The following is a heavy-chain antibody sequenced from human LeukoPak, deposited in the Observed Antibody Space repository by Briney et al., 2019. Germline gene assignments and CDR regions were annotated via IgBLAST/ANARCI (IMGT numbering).Heavy chain of an antibody. CDR1: GFTFSDYY. CDR2: ISSSGSTI. V-gene: IGHV3-11*01. Sequence: PGGSLRLSCAASGFTFSDYYMSWIRQAPGKGLEWVSYISSSGSTIYYADSVKGRFTISRDSAKNSLYLQMNSLRAEDTAVYYCARASVAAAGTTDYWGQGTLVTVSS. CDR3: ARASVAAAGTTDY. D-gene: IGHD6-13*01. J-gene: IGHJ4*02.